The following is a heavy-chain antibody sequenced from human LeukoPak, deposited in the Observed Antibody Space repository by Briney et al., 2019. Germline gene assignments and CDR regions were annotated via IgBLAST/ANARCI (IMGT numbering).Heavy chain of an antibody. D-gene: IGHD3-22*01. CDR1: SGSFSDYC. Sequence: RASETLSLTCAVYSGSFSDYCWSWIRQPPGRGLEWIGEIYSSGSANYNPSLKSRLAISVDTSKSQFSLKLSSLTAADTAVYFCARGVVDYSTRSGYFSHWGQGTLVAVSS. CDR3: ARGVVDYSTRSGYFSH. V-gene: IGHV4-34*01. CDR2: IYSSGSA. J-gene: IGHJ4*02.